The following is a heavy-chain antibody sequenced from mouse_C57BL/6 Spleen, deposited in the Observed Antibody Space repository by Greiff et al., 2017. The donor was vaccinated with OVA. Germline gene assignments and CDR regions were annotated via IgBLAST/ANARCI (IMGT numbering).Heavy chain of an antibody. Sequence: VQLQQPGAELVRPGSSVKLSCKASGYTFTSYWMHWVKQRPIQGLEWIGNIDPSDSETHYNQKFKDKATLTVDKSSSTAYMQLSSLTSDDSAVYYCARTSIGLLYAMDYWGQGTSVTVSS. D-gene: IGHD1-1*01. CDR3: ARTSIGLLYAMDY. V-gene: IGHV1-52*01. CDR2: IDPSDSET. CDR1: GYTFTSYW. J-gene: IGHJ4*01.